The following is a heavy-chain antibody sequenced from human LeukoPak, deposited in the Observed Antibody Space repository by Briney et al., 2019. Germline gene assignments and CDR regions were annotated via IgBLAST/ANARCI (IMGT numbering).Heavy chain of an antibody. CDR2: ISAYIGNT. CDR1: GYTFTSYG. J-gene: IGHJ3*02. V-gene: IGHV1-18*01. D-gene: IGHD2-2*01. CDR3: ARGEDIVVVAGAFDI. Sequence: ASVKVSCKASGYTFTSYGISWVRQAPGQGLEWMGWISAYIGNTNYAQKLQGRVTMTTDTSTSTAYMELRSLRSDDTAVYYCARGEDIVVVAGAFDIWGQGTMVTVSS.